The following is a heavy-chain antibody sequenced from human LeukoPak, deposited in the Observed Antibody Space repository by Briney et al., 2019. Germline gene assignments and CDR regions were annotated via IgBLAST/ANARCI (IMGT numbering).Heavy chain of an antibody. CDR2: IYYSGST. Sequence: SETLSLTCTVSGGSISSYYWSWIRQPPGKGLEWIGYIYYSGSTNYNPSLKSRVTISVDTSKNQFSLKLSSVTAADTAVYYCARGYYDSSGYYPYWGQGTLVTVSS. D-gene: IGHD3-22*01. CDR3: ARGYYDSSGYYPY. J-gene: IGHJ4*02. V-gene: IGHV4-59*01. CDR1: GGSISSYY.